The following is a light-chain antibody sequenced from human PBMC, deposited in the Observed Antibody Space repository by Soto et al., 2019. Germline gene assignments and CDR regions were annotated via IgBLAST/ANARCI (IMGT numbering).Light chain of an antibody. Sequence: EIVMTQSPATLSVSPGERVTLSCRASQGVSSNLAWYQQKPGQAPRLLIYGASTRAAGLPARFSGSGSGTEFTLTIDSLQSEDFAIYYCQQYNDWPFTFGPGTKVDIK. CDR1: QGVSSN. J-gene: IGKJ3*01. V-gene: IGKV3-15*01. CDR3: QQYNDWPFT. CDR2: GAS.